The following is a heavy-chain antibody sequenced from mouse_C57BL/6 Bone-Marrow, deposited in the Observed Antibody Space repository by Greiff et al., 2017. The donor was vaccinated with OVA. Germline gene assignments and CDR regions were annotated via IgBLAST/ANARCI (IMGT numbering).Heavy chain of an antibody. D-gene: IGHD2-3*01. J-gene: IGHJ4*01. CDR3: VRRGADGYGAMDY. V-gene: IGHV10-1*01. CDR2: IRSKSNNYAT. CDR1: GFSFNTYA. Sequence: EVELVESGGGLVQPKGSLKLSCAASGFSFNTYAMNWVRQAPGKGLEWVARIRSKSNNYATYYADSVKDRFTISRDDSECMLYLRMNNLKTEDTSVYYGVRRGADGYGAMDYWGQGTSVTVSS.